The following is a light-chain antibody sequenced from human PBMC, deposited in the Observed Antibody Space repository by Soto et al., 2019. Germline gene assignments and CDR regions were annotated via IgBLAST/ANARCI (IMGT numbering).Light chain of an antibody. Sequence: DIVMTQSPDFLGVSLGERATINCKSSQSLLYSSTNKNYLVWYQQKPGQPPKVLIQWATTRESGVPDRFSGSGSGTDFTLTISSLHPEDVALYYCQQYYSTPPTFGQGTRLEIK. V-gene: IGKV4-1*01. CDR1: QSLLYSSTNKNY. CDR3: QQYYSTPPT. J-gene: IGKJ5*01. CDR2: WAT.